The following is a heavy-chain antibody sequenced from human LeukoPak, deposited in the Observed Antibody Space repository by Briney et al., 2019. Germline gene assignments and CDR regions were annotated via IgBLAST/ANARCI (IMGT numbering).Heavy chain of an antibody. Sequence: SETLSLTCTVSGDSISSYYWSWIRQPPGKGLEWIGYIYYSGSTKYNPSLKSRVTISVDTSKNQFSLKLNSVTAADTAVYYCARDSERYFDAKFDYWGQGTLVTVSS. V-gene: IGHV4-59*01. CDR1: GDSISSYY. D-gene: IGHD3-9*01. CDR2: IYYSGST. CDR3: ARDSERYFDAKFDY. J-gene: IGHJ4*02.